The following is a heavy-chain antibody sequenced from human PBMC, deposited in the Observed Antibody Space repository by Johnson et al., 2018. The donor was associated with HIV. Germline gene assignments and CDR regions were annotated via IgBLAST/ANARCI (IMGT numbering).Heavy chain of an antibody. D-gene: IGHD6-13*01. Sequence: EQLVESGGGLVQPGGSLRLSCAASGFTFSSYYMHWVRQATGKGLEWVSAIGTAGDTYYPGSVKGRFTISRENAKNSLYLQMNSLRAGYTAVYYCARSSSTAAPGRDAFDIWGQGTMVTVSS. CDR3: ARSSSTAAPGRDAFDI. CDR2: IGTAGDT. CDR1: GFTFSSYY. J-gene: IGHJ3*02. V-gene: IGHV3-13*01.